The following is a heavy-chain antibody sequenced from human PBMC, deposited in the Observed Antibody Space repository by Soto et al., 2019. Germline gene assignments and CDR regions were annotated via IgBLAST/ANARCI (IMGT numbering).Heavy chain of an antibody. J-gene: IGHJ4*02. CDR2: IYSSGST. CDR1: GLTVSSDY. Sequence: EVQLVESGGGLVQPGGSLRLSCAASGLTVSSDYMSWVRQAPGKGLEWVSVIYSSGSTYYADSVKGRFTISRDSSKNTLYLKINSVRVEDVAVYDCTGDHGASWPLHWWQGTLVGVSS. CDR3: TGDHGASWPLH. D-gene: IGHD2-2*01. V-gene: IGHV3-66*01.